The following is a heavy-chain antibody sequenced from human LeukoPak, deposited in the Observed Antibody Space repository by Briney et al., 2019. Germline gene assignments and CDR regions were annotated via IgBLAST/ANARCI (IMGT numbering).Heavy chain of an antibody. D-gene: IGHD3-10*01. V-gene: IGHV4-4*07. CDR3: ARGSMGGSGSYYKDHYYGMDV. CDR2: VHASGGI. CDR1: GGSVSSYF. Sequence: PSETLSLTCTVSGGSVSSYFWSWIRQPAGKGLEWIGRVHASGGINYNPSLRSRVTMSIDTSKNEFSLKLSSVVAADTAVYFCARGSMGGSGSYYKDHYYGMDVWGQGTTVTVSS. J-gene: IGHJ6*02.